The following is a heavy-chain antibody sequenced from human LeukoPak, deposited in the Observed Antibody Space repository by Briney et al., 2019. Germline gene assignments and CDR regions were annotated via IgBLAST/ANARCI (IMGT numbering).Heavy chain of an antibody. V-gene: IGHV4-59*01. D-gene: IGHD3-3*01. CDR3: ARDVGLWSGYPAHFDY. J-gene: IGHJ4*02. CDR2: VDHTGST. CDR1: DDSITMYY. Sequence: SETLSLTCSVSDDSITMYYWTWIRQPPGKGLEWIGYVDHTGSTNFTPSLNGRVSISRDTTKNLFSLRLRSVTAADTAVYYCARDVGLWSGYPAHFDYWGQGTLVTVSS.